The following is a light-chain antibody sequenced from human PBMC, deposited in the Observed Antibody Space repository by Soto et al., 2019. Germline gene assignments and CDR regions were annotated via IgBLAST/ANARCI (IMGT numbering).Light chain of an antibody. V-gene: IGLV2-23*01. CDR1: NSDVGSYKL. CDR2: EDS. Sequence: QSALTQPASVSGSPGQSITISCIGTNSDVGSYKLVSWYQHHPGKAPKLMIYEDSRRPSGVSNRFSGSKSGNTASLTISGLQAEDEADYHCCSYAGSNNYVFGTGTKLTVL. J-gene: IGLJ1*01. CDR3: CSYAGSNNYV.